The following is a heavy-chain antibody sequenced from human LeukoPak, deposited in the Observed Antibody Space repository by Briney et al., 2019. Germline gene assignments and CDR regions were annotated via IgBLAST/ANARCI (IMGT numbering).Heavy chain of an antibody. CDR2: IYTGGNT. CDR3: ASPSSGQSFDI. V-gene: IGHV3-53*01. J-gene: IGHJ3*02. Sequence: PGGSLRLSCAASGFIVSSNYMNWVRQAPGKGLEWVSVIYTGGNTYYADSVKGRFTISRDNSKNTLYLQMHSLRAEDAAVYYCASPSSGQSFDIWGQGTRDPVSS. D-gene: IGHD6-19*01. CDR1: GFIVSSNY.